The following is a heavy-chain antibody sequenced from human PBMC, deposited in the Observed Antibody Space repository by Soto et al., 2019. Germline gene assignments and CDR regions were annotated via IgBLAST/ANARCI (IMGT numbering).Heavy chain of an antibody. CDR2: ISSTSSHT. CDR3: GRGGYGPSGYH. J-gene: IGHJ4*02. D-gene: IGHD3-22*01. CDR1: RFTFSNYS. Sequence: PGGSLRLSCAASRFTFSNYSMNWVRQAPGKGLEWVSSISSTSSHTYYADSVKGRFTISRDNAKSSLYLQMDRLRADDTAVYDCGRGGYGPSGYHWGQGTLVTVSS. V-gene: IGHV3-21*01.